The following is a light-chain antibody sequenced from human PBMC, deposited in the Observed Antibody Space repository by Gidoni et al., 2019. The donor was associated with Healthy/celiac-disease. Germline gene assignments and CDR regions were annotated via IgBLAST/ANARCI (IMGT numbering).Light chain of an antibody. CDR2: EGS. CDR1: SSDVGSYNL. J-gene: IGLJ3*02. CDR3: CSYAGSSTWV. V-gene: IGLV2-23*01. Sequence: QSPLTQSASVSGSPGQSITLSCTGTSSDVGSYNLVSWYQQHPGKAPKLMIYEGSKRPSGVSNRFSGSKSGNTASLTISGLQAEDEADYYCCSYAGSSTWVFGGGTKLTVL.